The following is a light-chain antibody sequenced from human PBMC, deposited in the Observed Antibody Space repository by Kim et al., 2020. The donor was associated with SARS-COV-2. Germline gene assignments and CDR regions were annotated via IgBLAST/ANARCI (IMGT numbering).Light chain of an antibody. Sequence: ASVGDRVIITCQANQDIGNRLNWDRQRPGEAPKLLIYAASNLEMGVSVRFSGSGSGAHFTLTITSLQPEDIATYFCQHYADLPAYSFGQGTKLEI. J-gene: IGKJ2*01. V-gene: IGKV1-33*01. CDR1: QDIGNR. CDR2: AAS. CDR3: QHYADLPAYS.